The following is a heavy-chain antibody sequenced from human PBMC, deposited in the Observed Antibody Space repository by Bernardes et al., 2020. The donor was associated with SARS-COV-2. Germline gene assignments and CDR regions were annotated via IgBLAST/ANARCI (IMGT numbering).Heavy chain of an antibody. D-gene: IGHD3-3*01. CDR3: ASSLLEYFDY. V-gene: IGHV3-30-3*01. Sequence: GGSLRLSCAASGFTFSSYAMHWVRQAPGKGLEWVAVISYDGSNKYYADSVKGRFTISRDNSKNTLYLQMNSLRAEDTAVYYCASSLLEYFDYWGQGTLVTVSS. CDR2: ISYDGSNK. CDR1: GFTFSSYA. J-gene: IGHJ4*02.